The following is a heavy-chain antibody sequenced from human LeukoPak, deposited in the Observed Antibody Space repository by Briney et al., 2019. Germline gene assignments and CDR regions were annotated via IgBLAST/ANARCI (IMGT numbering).Heavy chain of an antibody. V-gene: IGHV3-23*01. D-gene: IGHD3-10*01. CDR1: GFTFSTYA. J-gene: IGHJ4*02. CDR3: AKDLIGSGSYGRSSY. CDR2: ISSTVGTT. Sequence: PGGSLRLSCEASGFTFSTYAMSWVRQAPGKGLEWVSGISSTVGTTNYADSVKGRFTISRDNSKNTLYLQMNSLRAEDTAVYYCAKDLIGSGSYGRSSYWGQGTLVTVSS.